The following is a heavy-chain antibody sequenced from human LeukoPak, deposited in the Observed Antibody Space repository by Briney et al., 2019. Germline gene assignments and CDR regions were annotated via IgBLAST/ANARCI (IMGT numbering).Heavy chain of an antibody. V-gene: IGHV4-59*01. CDR3: AGTVVGTTWRAFDI. D-gene: IGHD1-26*01. CDR1: SDSISSYY. Sequence: SETLSLTCTVSSDSISSYYWTWIRQPPGKGQEWIEYIYHSGSTNYNPSLKSRVTISVDTSKNQFSLKLSSVTAADTAVYYCAGTVVGTTWRAFDIWGQGTMVTVSS. J-gene: IGHJ3*02. CDR2: IYHSGST.